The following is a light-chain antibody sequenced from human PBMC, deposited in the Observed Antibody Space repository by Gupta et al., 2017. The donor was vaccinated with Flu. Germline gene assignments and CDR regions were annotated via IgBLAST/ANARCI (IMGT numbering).Light chain of an antibody. Sequence: QVVLTQSPSATASLGASVKLTCTLSSGHSTYDIAWHQQQPEKGPRYLMTLNYDGRHTKGDGIPDRFSGSSSGAERYLSISSLQSEDEADYYCQTWGTGYVVFGGGTKLTVL. V-gene: IGLV4-69*01. CDR2: LNYDGRH. CDR1: SGHSTYD. J-gene: IGLJ2*01. CDR3: QTWGTGYVV.